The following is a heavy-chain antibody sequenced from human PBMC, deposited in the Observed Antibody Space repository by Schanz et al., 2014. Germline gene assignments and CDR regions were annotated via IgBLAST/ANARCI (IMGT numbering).Heavy chain of an antibody. V-gene: IGHV1-69*04. CDR3: ARDRDQWDGNYLDY. D-gene: IGHD1-26*01. CDR2: IIPNLGSA. CDR1: GDTLSSYG. J-gene: IGHJ4*02. Sequence: QVQLVQSGAEVKKPGSSVTVSCKASGDTLSSYGISWVRQAPGQGLEWMGRIIPNLGSANYAQKFQGRVTITADKSTSTVYMELSSLTSDDSAVYYCARDRDQWDGNYLDYWGQGTLVTVSS.